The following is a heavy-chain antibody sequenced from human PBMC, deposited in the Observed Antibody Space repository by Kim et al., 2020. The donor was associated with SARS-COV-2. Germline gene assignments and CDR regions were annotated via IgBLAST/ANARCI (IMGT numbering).Heavy chain of an antibody. J-gene: IGHJ4*02. CDR3: ARDLHYDYVWGSYRIFDY. V-gene: IGHV4-39*07. D-gene: IGHD3-16*02. Sequence: KSRVTISVDTSKSQFSLKLSSVTAADTAVYYCARDLHYDYVWGSYRIFDYWGQGTLVTVSS.